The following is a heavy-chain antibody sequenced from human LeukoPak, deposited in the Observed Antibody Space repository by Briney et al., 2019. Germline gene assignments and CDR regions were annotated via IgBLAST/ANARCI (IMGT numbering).Heavy chain of an antibody. J-gene: IGHJ6*02. CDR2: INHSGST. CDR3: ASIVVVPADQENYYYYYGVDV. Sequence: KASETLSLTCAVYGGSFSGYYWSWIRQPPGKGLEWIGEINHSGSTNYNPSLKSRVTISVDTSKNQFSLKLSSVTAADTAVYYCASIVVVPADQENYYYYYGVDVWGQGTTVTVSS. CDR1: GGSFSGYY. D-gene: IGHD2-2*01. V-gene: IGHV4-34*01.